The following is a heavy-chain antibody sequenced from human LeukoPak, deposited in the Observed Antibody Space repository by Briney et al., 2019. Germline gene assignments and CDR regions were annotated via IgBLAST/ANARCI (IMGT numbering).Heavy chain of an antibody. Sequence: GGSLRLSCAASGFTFSSYWMSWARQAPGKGLEWVANIKQDGSEKYYVDSVKGRFTISRDNAKNSLYLQMNSLRAEDTAVYYCARDLRQGYCGGDCYFDYWGQGTLVTVSS. CDR1: GFTFSSYW. D-gene: IGHD2-21*02. CDR2: IKQDGSEK. V-gene: IGHV3-7*01. J-gene: IGHJ4*02. CDR3: ARDLRQGYCGGDCYFDY.